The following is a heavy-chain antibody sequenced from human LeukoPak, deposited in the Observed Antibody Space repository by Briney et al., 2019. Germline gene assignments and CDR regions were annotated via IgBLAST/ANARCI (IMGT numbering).Heavy chain of an antibody. J-gene: IGHJ6*03. D-gene: IGHD2-15*01. Sequence: SVKVSCKASGGTFSSYAISWVRQAPGQGLEWMGGIIPIFGTTNYAQKFQGRVTITADESTSTAYMELSSLRSEDTAVYYCARAPSGVSHYYYYMDVWGKGTTVTISS. CDR2: IIPIFGTT. CDR3: ARAPSGVSHYYYYMDV. V-gene: IGHV1-69*13. CDR1: GGTFSSYA.